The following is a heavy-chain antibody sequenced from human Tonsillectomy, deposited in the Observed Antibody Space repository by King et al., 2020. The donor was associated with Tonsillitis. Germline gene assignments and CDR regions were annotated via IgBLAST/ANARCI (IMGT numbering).Heavy chain of an antibody. J-gene: IGHJ3*02. V-gene: IGHV3-23*04. CDR2: ISGSAFVT. CDR3: AKTYYYDSSGASTYNAFDI. Sequence: VQLVESGGGLVQPGGSLRLSCAASGFTFNTYAMSWVRQAPGKGLEWVSSISGSAFVTYYADSVKGRFTISRDNSKNTLYLQMNSLRAEDTAVYYCAKTYYYDSSGASTYNAFDIWGQGTMVTVSS. CDR1: GFTFNTYA. D-gene: IGHD3-22*01.